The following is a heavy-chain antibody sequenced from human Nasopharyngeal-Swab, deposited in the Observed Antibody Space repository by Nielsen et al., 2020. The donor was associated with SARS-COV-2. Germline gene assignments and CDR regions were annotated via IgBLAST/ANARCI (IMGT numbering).Heavy chain of an antibody. CDR2: ISSGSGNI. CDR1: GFTFSSNS. D-gene: IGHD1-7*01. Sequence: GESLTISCAASGFTFSSNSMNWVRQAPGKGLEWVSYISSGSGNIHYADSVEGRFTISRDNAKNSLYLQLNSLRADDTAVYYCARVALTGTTEDYWGQGTLVTVSS. V-gene: IGHV3-48*01. CDR3: ARVALTGTTEDY. J-gene: IGHJ4*02.